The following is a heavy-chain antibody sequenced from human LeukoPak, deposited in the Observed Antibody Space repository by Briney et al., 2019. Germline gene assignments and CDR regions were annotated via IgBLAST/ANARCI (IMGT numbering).Heavy chain of an antibody. Sequence: PSETLSLTCTVSGGSISSYYWSWIRQPPGKGLEWIGYIYYSGSTNYNPSLKSRVTISVDTSKNQFSLKLSSVTAADTAVYYCARRFRDWDDYGGNVYWYFDLWGRGTLVTVSS. CDR3: ARRFRDWDDYGGNVYWYFDL. CDR1: GGSISSYY. V-gene: IGHV4-59*01. D-gene: IGHD4-23*01. J-gene: IGHJ2*01. CDR2: IYYSGST.